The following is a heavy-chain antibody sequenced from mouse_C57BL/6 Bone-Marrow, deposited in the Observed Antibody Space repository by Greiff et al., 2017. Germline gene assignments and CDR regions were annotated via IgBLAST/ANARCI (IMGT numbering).Heavy chain of an antibody. CDR2: IDPSDSYT. Sequence: QVQLQQPGAELVMPGASVKLSCKASGYTFTSYWMHWVKQRPGQGLAWIGEIDPSDSYTNYNQKFKGKSTLTVDKSSSTAYMQLSSLTSEDSAVYYCAREENFPFAYWGQGTLVTVSA. CDR1: GYTFTSYW. V-gene: IGHV1-69*01. CDR3: AREENFPFAY. J-gene: IGHJ3*01.